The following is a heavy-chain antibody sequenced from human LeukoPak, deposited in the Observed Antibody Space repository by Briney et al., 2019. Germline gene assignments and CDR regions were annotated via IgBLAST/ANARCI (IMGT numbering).Heavy chain of an antibody. CDR3: AKTRRDGYYYAHYFDY. D-gene: IGHD3-22*01. CDR2: ISGSGGST. Sequence: GGSLGLSCAASGFTFSSYAMSWVRQAPGKGLEWVSAISGSGGSTYYADSVKGRFTISRDNSKNTLYLQMNSLRAEDTAVYYCAKTRRDGYYYAHYFDYWGQGTLVTVSS. V-gene: IGHV3-23*01. CDR1: GFTFSSYA. J-gene: IGHJ4*02.